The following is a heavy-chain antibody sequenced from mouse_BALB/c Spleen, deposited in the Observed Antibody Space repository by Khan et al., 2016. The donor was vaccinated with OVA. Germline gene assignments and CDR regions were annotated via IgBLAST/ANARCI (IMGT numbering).Heavy chain of an antibody. CDR2: ITKGGGNT. D-gene: IGHD4-1*02. V-gene: IGHV5-12-2*01. CDR3: ARHSTAKYNYVMGF. CDR1: GFTFSSYT. J-gene: IGHJ4*01. Sequence: EVELVESGGDLVQPGGSLKLSCAASGFTFSSYTMSWVRQTPEKRLEWVAFITKGGGNTYYPDTVKGRFTVSRDNAKNILYLLMNSLKSEDTAMYYCARHSTAKYNYVMGFWGQGTSVTVSS.